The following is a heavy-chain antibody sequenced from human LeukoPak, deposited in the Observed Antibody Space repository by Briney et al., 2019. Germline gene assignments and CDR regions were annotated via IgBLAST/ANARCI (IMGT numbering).Heavy chain of an antibody. D-gene: IGHD6-19*01. CDR2: IKQDGSEK. J-gene: IGHJ4*02. CDR3: ARGSSPFDY. Sequence: PGGSLRLSCAASGFTFSRFRMSWVRQAPGKGLEWVANIKQDGSEKYYVDSVKGRFTISRDNAKNSLYLQMNSLRAEDTAVFYCARGSSPFDYWGQGTLVTVSS. CDR1: GFTFSRFR. V-gene: IGHV3-7*02.